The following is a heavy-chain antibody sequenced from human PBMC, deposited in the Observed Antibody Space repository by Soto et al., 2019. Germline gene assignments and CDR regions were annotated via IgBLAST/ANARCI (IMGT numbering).Heavy chain of an antibody. CDR2: ISSTTNYI. CDR3: ARESEDLTSNFDY. V-gene: IGHV3-21*06. CDR1: GFTFTRYS. J-gene: IGHJ4*02. Sequence: GGSLRLSCAASGFTFTRYSMNWVRQAPGKGLEWVSSISSTTNYIYYGDSMKGRFTISRDNGKNSLYLEIHSLRAEDTAVYYCARESEDLTSNFDYWGQGTLVSVSS.